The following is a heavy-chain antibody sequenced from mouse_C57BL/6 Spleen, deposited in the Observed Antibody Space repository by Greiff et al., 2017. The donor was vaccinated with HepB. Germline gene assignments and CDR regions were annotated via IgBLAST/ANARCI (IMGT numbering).Heavy chain of an antibody. CDR2: INPSNGGT. CDR3: ARCDYDEEEGGDY. CDR1: GYTFTSYW. Sequence: QVQLQQPGTELVKPGASVKLSCKASGYTFTSYWMHWVKQRPGQGLEWIGNINPSNGGTNYNEKYKSKATLTGDKSSSTAYMQRSSLTSEDSAVYYCARCDYDEEEGGDYWGQGTSVTVSS. D-gene: IGHD2-4*01. V-gene: IGHV1-53*01. J-gene: IGHJ4*01.